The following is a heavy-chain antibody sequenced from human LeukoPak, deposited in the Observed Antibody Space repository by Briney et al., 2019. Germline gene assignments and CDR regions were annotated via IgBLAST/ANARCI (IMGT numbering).Heavy chain of an antibody. CDR3: ARDGGSGQFDY. J-gene: IGHJ4*02. CDR1: GFTFSNYW. CDR2: INSNGSST. Sequence: GGSLRLSCAASGFTFSNYWMHWVRQAPGKGLVWVSRINSNGSSTSYADSVKGRFTISRDNAKNTLYLQMNGLRAEDTAVYYCARDGGSGQFDYWGQGTLVTVSS. V-gene: IGHV3-74*01. D-gene: IGHD3-10*01.